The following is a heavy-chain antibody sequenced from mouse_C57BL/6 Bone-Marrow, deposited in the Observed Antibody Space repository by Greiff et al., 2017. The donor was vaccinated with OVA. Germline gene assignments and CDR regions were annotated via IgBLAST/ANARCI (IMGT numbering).Heavy chain of an antibody. D-gene: IGHD2-5*01. J-gene: IGHJ4*01. CDR2: ISDGGSYT. V-gene: IGHV5-4*01. Sequence: EVKLEESGGGLVKPGGSLKLSCAASGFTFSSYAMSWVRQTPEKRLEWVATISDGGSYTYYPDNVKGRFTISRDNAKNNLYLQMSHLKSEDTAMYYCARDPLYSNSYAMDYWGQGTSVTVSS. CDR3: ARDPLYSNSYAMDY. CDR1: GFTFSSYA.